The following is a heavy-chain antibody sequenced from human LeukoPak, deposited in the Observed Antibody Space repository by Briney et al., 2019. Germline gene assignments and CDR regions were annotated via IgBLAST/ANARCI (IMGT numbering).Heavy chain of an antibody. Sequence: ASVKVSCKASGGTFSSYAISWVRQAPGQGLEWMGGIIPIFGTANYAQKFQGRVTITADESTSTAYMELSSLRSEDTAVYHCAREGYDFWSGYNFDYWGQGTLVTVSS. V-gene: IGHV1-69*13. CDR3: AREGYDFWSGYNFDY. CDR1: GGTFSSYA. J-gene: IGHJ4*02. CDR2: IIPIFGTA. D-gene: IGHD3-3*01.